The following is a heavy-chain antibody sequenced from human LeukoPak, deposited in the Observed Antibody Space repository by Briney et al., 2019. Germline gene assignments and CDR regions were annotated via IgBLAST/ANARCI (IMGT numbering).Heavy chain of an antibody. V-gene: IGHV1-2*02. D-gene: IGHD3-9*01. J-gene: IGHJ5*02. CDR2: INPNSGGT. Sequence: ASVKVSCKASGYTFTGYYMHWVRQAPGQGLEWMGWINPNSGGTNYAQKFQGRVTMTRDTSISTAYMELSRLRSDDTAVYYCARGGDHYDILTGYALVTFDPWGQGTLVTVSS. CDR1: GYTFTGYY. CDR3: ARGGDHYDILTGYALVTFDP.